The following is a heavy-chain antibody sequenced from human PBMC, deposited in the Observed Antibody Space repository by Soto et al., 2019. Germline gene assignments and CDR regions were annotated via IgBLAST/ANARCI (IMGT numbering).Heavy chain of an antibody. Sequence: GASVKVSCKASGGTFSSYAISWVRQAPGQGLEWMGGIIPIFGTANYAQKFQGRVTITADKSTSTAYMELSGLRSEDTAMYYCARSLVVRLAAAGIFTDNWFDPWGQGTLVTVSS. J-gene: IGHJ5*02. D-gene: IGHD6-13*01. CDR2: IIPIFGTA. CDR1: GGTFSSYA. CDR3: ARSLVVRLAAAGIFTDNWFDP. V-gene: IGHV1-69*06.